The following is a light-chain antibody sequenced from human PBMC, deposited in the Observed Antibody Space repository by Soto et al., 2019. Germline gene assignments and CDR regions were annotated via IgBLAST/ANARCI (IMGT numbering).Light chain of an antibody. J-gene: IGLJ3*02. Sequence: QSALSQPASVSGSPGQSITISCTGSASDVGSYNLVSWYQQHPGKAPKLVIYEVTKRPSGISSRFSGSKSGITASLAITGLQAEDEADYYCQSYDSSLSGSTVFGGGTKLTVL. CDR2: EVT. CDR1: ASDVGSYNL. V-gene: IGLV2-14*02. CDR3: QSYDSSLSGSTV.